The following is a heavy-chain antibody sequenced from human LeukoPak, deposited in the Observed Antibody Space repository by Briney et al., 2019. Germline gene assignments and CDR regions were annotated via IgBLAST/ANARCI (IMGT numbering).Heavy chain of an antibody. CDR1: GFTFSSYS. V-gene: IGHV3-21*01. J-gene: IGHJ4*02. Sequence: PGGSLRLSCAASGFTFSSYSMNWVRQAPGKGLEWVSSISSSSSYIYYADSVKGRFIISRDNAKNSLYLQMNSLRAEDTAVYYCARGSVPLFDYWGQGTLVTVSS. CDR3: ARGSVPLFDY. D-gene: IGHD3-10*02. CDR2: ISSSSSYI.